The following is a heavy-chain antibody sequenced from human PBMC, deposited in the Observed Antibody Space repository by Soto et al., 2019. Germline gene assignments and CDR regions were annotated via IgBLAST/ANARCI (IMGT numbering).Heavy chain of an antibody. CDR1: GYTFTSYG. V-gene: IGHV1-18*01. Sequence: GASVNVSCKASGYTFTSYGISLVRQAPGQGLEWMGWISAYNGNTNYAQKLQGRVTMTTDTSTSTAYMELRSLRSDDTAVYYCARGLHNWNDPSDAFDIWGQGTMVTVSS. D-gene: IGHD1-20*01. J-gene: IGHJ3*02. CDR2: ISAYNGNT. CDR3: ARGLHNWNDPSDAFDI.